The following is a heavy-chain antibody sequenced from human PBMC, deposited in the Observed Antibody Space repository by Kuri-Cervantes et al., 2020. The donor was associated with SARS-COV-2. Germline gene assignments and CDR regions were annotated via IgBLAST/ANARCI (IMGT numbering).Heavy chain of an antibody. CDR3: ARARAAAGTFIEYFQH. Sequence: GGSLRLSCAASGFTFSSYAMHWVRQAPGKGLEWVAVISYDGSNKYYADSAKGRFTISRDNSKNTLYLQMNSLRAEDTAVYYCARARAAAGTFIEYFQHWGQGTLVTVSS. J-gene: IGHJ1*01. D-gene: IGHD6-13*01. CDR1: GFTFSSYA. V-gene: IGHV3-30-3*01. CDR2: ISYDGSNK.